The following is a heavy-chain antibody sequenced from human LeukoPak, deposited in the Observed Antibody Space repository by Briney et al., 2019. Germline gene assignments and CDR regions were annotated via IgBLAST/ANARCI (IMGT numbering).Heavy chain of an antibody. V-gene: IGHV4-34*01. CDR3: ARGVGCSGGSCYPLYN. J-gene: IGHJ4*02. Sequence: SETLSLTCAVYGGSFIGYYWSGIRQPPGKGLEWIGEINHSGSTNYNPSLKSRVTISVDTSKNQFSLKLSSVTAADTAVYYCARGVGCSGGSCYPLYNWGQGTLVTVSS. CDR2: INHSGST. CDR1: GGSFIGYY. D-gene: IGHD2-15*01.